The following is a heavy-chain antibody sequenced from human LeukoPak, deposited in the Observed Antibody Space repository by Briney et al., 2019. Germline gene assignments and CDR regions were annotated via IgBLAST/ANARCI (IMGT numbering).Heavy chain of an antibody. CDR2: ISYDGSNK. J-gene: IGHJ6*02. CDR3: AKGLGQWLAYYYYYGMDV. V-gene: IGHV3-30*18. CDR1: GFTFSSYS. Sequence: GGSLRLSCAASGFTFSSYSMHWVRQAPGKGLEWVAVISYDGSNKYYADSVKGRFTISRGNSKNTLYLQMNSLRAEDTAVYYCAKGLGQWLAYYYYYGMDVWGQGTTVTVSS. D-gene: IGHD6-19*01.